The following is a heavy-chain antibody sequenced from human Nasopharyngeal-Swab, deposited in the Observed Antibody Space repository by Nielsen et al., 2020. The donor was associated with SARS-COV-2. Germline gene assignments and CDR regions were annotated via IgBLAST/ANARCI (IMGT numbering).Heavy chain of an antibody. CDR3: ARTLSASYMDV. Sequence: GESLKISCAASGFTFSRFDMHWVRQVTGKGPEWVSAIGTAGDTYYPRSVKGRFTISREDARNFLYLQMNSLRAEDTAVYYCARTLSASYMDVWGKGTTVTVSS. V-gene: IGHV3-13*01. CDR1: GFTFSRFD. CDR2: IGTAGDT. J-gene: IGHJ6*03.